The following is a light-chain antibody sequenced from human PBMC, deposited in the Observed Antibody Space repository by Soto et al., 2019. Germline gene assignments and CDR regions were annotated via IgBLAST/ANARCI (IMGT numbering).Light chain of an antibody. CDR1: QAIFSH. CDR2: GAS. CDR3: HQSHYTVWT. V-gene: IGKV1-39*01. Sequence: DVQMTQSPSSLSASVGDRVTITCRTSQAIFSHLNWYQQKPGKAPKLLIYGASNLESGVPSRFTGAEPGTDFTLTISSLQPEDFATYFCHQSHYTVWTFGQETNVDMK. J-gene: IGKJ1*01.